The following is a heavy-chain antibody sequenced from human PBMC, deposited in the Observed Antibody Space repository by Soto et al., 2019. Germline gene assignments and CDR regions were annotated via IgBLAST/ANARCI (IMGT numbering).Heavy chain of an antibody. V-gene: IGHV1-8*01. Sequence: ASVKVSCKASGYTFTSYDINWVRQATGQGLEWMGRMNPNSGNTGYAQKFQGRVTMTRNTSISTAYMELSSLRSEDTAVYYCARVVGFAIAVGFYYYYGMDVWGQGTTVTVSS. D-gene: IGHD6-19*01. CDR1: GYTFTSYD. J-gene: IGHJ6*02. CDR2: MNPNSGNT. CDR3: ARVVGFAIAVGFYYYYGMDV.